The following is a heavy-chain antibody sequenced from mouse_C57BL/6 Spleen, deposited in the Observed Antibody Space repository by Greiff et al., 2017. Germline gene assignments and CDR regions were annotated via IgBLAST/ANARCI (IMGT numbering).Heavy chain of an antibody. D-gene: IGHD6-1*01. CDR2: IYPGSGST. J-gene: IGHJ2*01. Sequence: QVQLQQPGAELVKPGASVKMSCKASGYTFTSYWITWVKQRPGQGLEWIGDIYPGSGSTNYNEKFKSKATLTVDTSSSTAYMQLSSLTSEDSAVYYCARKGGNRYYFDYWGQGTTLTVSS. CDR3: ARKGGNRYYFDY. CDR1: GYTFTSYW. V-gene: IGHV1-55*01.